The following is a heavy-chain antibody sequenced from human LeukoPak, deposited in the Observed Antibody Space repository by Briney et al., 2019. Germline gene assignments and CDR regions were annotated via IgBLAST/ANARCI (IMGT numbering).Heavy chain of an antibody. CDR3: AKDIGFKWLRFGPDY. CDR1: GFTFDDYT. J-gene: IGHJ4*02. D-gene: IGHD5-12*01. V-gene: IGHV3-43*01. CDR2: ISWDGGST. Sequence: GGSLRLSCAASGFTFDDYTMHWVRQAPGKGLEWVSLISWDGGSTYYADSVKGRFTISRDNSKNSLYLQMNSLRTEDTALYYCAKDIGFKWLRFGPDYWGQGTLVTVSS.